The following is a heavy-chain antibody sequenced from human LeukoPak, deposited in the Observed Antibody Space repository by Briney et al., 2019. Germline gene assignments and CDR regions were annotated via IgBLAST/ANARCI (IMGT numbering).Heavy chain of an antibody. Sequence: SVKVSCKASGYTFTSYGISWVRQAPGQGLEWMGWISPYNGNTNYAQTIQDRVTMTTDTSTSTGYMELRGLRSDDTAVYYCARGNCRSTECYTDDAFDIWGQGTMVTVSS. CDR1: GYTFTSYG. CDR2: ISPYNGNT. V-gene: IGHV1-18*01. D-gene: IGHD2-2*02. CDR3: ARGNCRSTECYTDDAFDI. J-gene: IGHJ3*02.